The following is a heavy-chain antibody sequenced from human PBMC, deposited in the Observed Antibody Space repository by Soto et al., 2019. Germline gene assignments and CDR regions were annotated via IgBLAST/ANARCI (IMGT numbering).Heavy chain of an antibody. CDR2: INPDSGGGT. V-gene: IGHV1-2*02. CDR1: GYTFTDYY. CDR3: ARVRHDYGDYYYYYGVDV. J-gene: IGHJ6*02. Sequence: QVQLVQSGSEMKKPGASVKVSCKASGYTFTDYYVHWVRLAPGQGLEWIGWINPDSGGGTRYEQKFQGRVTMSRDTSITTAYMELSGLKSDDTAVYFCARVRHDYGDYYYYYGVDVWGQGTAVTVS. D-gene: IGHD4-17*01.